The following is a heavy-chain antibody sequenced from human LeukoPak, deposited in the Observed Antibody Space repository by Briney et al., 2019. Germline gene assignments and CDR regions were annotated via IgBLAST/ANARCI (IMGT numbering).Heavy chain of an antibody. J-gene: IGHJ5*02. D-gene: IGHD2-15*01. CDR1: GVSFSGYY. V-gene: IGHV4-34*01. CDR3: ARGRTEDIVVVVAATFFWFDP. Sequence: PSETLSLTCAVYGVSFSGYYWSWIRQPPGKGLEWIGEINHSGSTNYNPSLKSRVTISVDTSKNQFSLKLSSVTAADTAVYYCARGRTEDIVVVVAATFFWFDPWGQGTLVTVSS. CDR2: INHSGST.